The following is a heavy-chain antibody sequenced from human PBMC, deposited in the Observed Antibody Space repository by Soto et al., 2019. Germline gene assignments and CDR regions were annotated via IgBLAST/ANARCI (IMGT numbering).Heavy chain of an antibody. J-gene: IGHJ1*01. V-gene: IGHV3-23*01. CDR2: ISGSGGST. D-gene: IGHD2-15*01. CDR3: AKIRSIVVVVAATAPGYFQH. CDR1: GFTFSSYA. Sequence: GGSLRLSCAASGFTFSSYAMSWVRQAPGKGLEWVSAISGSGGSTYYADSVKGRFTISRDNSKNTPYLQMNSLRAEDTAVYYCAKIRSIVVVVAATAPGYFQHWGQGTLVTVSS.